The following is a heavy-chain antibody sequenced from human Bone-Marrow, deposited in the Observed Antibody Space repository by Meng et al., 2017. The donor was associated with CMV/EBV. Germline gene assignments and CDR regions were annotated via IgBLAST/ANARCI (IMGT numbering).Heavy chain of an antibody. D-gene: IGHD4-23*01. CDR2: VYHSGST. J-gene: IGHJ6*02. CDR1: GASVTSYY. V-gene: IGHV4-59*02. CDR3: AREGGNGDYYYGMDV. Sequence: SETLSLTCSVSGASVTSYYWTWIRQPPGKGLEWIGYVYHSGSTDYNPSLQSRVTISIDTSKNQFSLRLTSVTASDTAVYYCAREGGNGDYYYGMDVWGQGTTVTVSS.